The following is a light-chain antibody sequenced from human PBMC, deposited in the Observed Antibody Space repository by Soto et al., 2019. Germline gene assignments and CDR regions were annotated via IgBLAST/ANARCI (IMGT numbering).Light chain of an antibody. Sequence: EIVLTQSPGTLPLSPGERATLSCRASQGVSSSYLAWYQQKPGQAPRLLIYDTSSRATGIPDRFSGSGSGTDFTLTISRLEPEDFAVYYSQQYGTSPMYTFGQGTKLEIK. CDR1: QGVSSSY. V-gene: IGKV3-20*01. J-gene: IGKJ2*01. CDR3: QQYGTSPMYT. CDR2: DTS.